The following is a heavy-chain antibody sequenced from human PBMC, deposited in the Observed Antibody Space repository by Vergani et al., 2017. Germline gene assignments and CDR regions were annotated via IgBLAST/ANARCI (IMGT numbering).Heavy chain of an antibody. D-gene: IGHD2-2*02. Sequence: VQLVESGGGLVKPGGSLRLSCAASGFTFSSYAMHWVRQAPGKGLEWVAVISYDGSNKYYADSLKGRFPIARDNSKNTLYLQMNSRRAEDTAVYYCARPGYCSSTSCYTASPLNTNYYMDVWGKGTTVTVSS. CDR2: ISYDGSNK. J-gene: IGHJ6*03. CDR3: ARPGYCSSTSCYTASPLNTNYYMDV. CDR1: GFTFSSYA. V-gene: IGHV3-30*04.